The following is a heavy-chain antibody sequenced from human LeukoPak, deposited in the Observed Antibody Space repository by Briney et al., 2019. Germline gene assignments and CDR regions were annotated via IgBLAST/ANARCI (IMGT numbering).Heavy chain of an antibody. Sequence: PGGSLRLSCAASGFTFTSYSMNWVRQAPGKGLEWVSTISGGGGSTYYADSVKGRFTISRDNSKNTLYLQMNSLRAEDTAVYFCAKDSCSSSNCPFDYWCQGTLVTVSS. CDR1: GFTFTSYS. V-gene: IGHV3-23*01. CDR3: AKDSCSSSNCPFDY. J-gene: IGHJ4*02. CDR2: ISGGGGST. D-gene: IGHD2-2*01.